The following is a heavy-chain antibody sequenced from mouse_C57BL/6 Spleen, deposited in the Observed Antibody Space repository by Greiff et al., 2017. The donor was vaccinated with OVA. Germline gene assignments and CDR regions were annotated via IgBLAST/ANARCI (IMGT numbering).Heavy chain of an antibody. Sequence: VQLVESGAELVRPGTSVKVSCKASGYAFTNYLIEWVKQRPGQGLEWIGVINPGSGGTNYNEKFKGKATLTADKSSSTAYMQLSSLTSEDSAVYFCARFGDYDGDAFAYWGQGTLVTVSA. J-gene: IGHJ3*01. D-gene: IGHD2-4*01. CDR2: INPGSGGT. CDR1: GYAFTNYL. V-gene: IGHV1-54*01. CDR3: ARFGDYDGDAFAY.